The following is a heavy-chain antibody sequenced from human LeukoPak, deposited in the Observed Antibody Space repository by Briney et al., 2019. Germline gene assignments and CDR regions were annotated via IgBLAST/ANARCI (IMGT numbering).Heavy chain of an antibody. D-gene: IGHD5-12*01. J-gene: IGHJ6*02. V-gene: IGHV3-48*03. CDR2: IGSRGSTR. CDR1: GFTFSSYE. Sequence: GSRRLSCAASGFTFSSYEMTWVRRAPGKGLEWVSYIGSRGSTRYYADSVKGRFPISRDNAKNSLYLQMSSLRAEDTAVYYCARKGYMDVWGQGTTVTASS. CDR3: ARKGYMDV.